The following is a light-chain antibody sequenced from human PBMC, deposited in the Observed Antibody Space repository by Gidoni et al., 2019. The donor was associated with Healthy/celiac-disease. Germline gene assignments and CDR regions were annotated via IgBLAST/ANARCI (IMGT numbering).Light chain of an antibody. CDR1: QSVLDSANNKNY. V-gene: IGKV4-1*01. CDR2: WAA. CDR3: QQYYSTPPHT. Sequence: DILMTQSPDSLAVSLGERSTINCKSSQSVLDSANNKNYLAWFQQKPGQPPKLLIYWAATRESGVPERFSGSGYGTDFTLTISSLQAEDVAVYFCQQYYSTPPHTFGQGTKLEIK. J-gene: IGKJ2*01.